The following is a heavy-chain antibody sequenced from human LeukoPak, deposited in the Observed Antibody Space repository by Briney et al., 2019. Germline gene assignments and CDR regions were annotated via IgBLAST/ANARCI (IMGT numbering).Heavy chain of an antibody. CDR3: ARMRSPEGMDV. D-gene: IGHD1-14*01. Sequence: SETLSLTCTVSGGSVSSGSYYWSWIRQPPGKGLEWIGYIYYSGSTNYNPSLKSRVTISVDTSKNQFSLKLSSVTAADTAVYYCARMRSPEGMDVWGQGTTVTVSS. CDR1: GGSVSSGSYY. J-gene: IGHJ6*02. CDR2: IYYSGST. V-gene: IGHV4-61*01.